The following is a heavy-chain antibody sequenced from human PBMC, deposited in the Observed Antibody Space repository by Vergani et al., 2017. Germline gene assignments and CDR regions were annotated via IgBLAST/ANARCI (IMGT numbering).Heavy chain of an antibody. CDR1: GYSLTELT. CDR3: AILTDYYDSSGYYLDY. Sequence: QLQLVQSGSEVQKPGASVKVSCQVSGYSLTELTLHWVRQAPGKGLEWMGGFDPEHCEVTFAHHIQVRVTMTEDRSTDTAYIELGSLRPENTALYYCAILTDYYDSSGYYLDYWVRGTLVTVSS. CDR2: FDPEHCEV. J-gene: IGHJ4*02. V-gene: IGHV1-24*01. D-gene: IGHD3-22*01.